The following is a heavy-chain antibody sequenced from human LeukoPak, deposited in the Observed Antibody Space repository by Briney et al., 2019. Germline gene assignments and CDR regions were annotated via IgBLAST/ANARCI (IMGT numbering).Heavy chain of an antibody. CDR3: TMIVGLPT. CDR1: GFSFSGSG. J-gene: IGHJ5*02. Sequence: GGSLRLSCAASGFSFSGSGVQWVRQASGKGLEWVGRIRSKTNSYATAYAASVKGRFTISRDDSRNTAYLQMNSLKAEDTAVYYCTMIVGLPTWGQGTLVTVSS. V-gene: IGHV3-73*01. CDR2: IRSKTNSYAT. D-gene: IGHD3-22*01.